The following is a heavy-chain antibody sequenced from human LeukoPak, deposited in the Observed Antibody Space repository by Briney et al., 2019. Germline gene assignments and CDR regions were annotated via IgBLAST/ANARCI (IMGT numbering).Heavy chain of an antibody. CDR3: ARDTKYAFDN. V-gene: IGHV3-48*01. Sequence: GGSLRLSCAASGFTFSSYSMNWVRQAPGKGLEWISYIGISSGNTKYADSVKGRFTISGDKAKNSLYLQMNSLRVEDTTVYYCARDTKYAFDNWGQGTLVTVSS. CDR2: IGISSGNT. D-gene: IGHD2-2*01. J-gene: IGHJ4*02. CDR1: GFTFSSYS.